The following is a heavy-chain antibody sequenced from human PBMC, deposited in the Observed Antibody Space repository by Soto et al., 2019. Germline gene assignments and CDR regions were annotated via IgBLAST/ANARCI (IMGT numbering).Heavy chain of an antibody. D-gene: IGHD5-12*01. CDR3: ARDRYSGYNSQFDY. CDR1: GYIFTGYY. Sequence: ASVKVSCKASGYIFTGYYIHWVRQAPGQGLEWMGWINPNTRGTHSAQRFQGRVTMTRDTSISTAYMELSSLRSDDSAVYYCARDRYSGYNSQFDYWGQGTMVTVSS. V-gene: IGHV1-2*02. J-gene: IGHJ4*02. CDR2: INPNTRGT.